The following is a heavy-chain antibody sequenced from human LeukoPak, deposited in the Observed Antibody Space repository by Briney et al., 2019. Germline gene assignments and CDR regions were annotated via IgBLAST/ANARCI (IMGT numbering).Heavy chain of an antibody. Sequence: PGGSLRLSCAASGFTFSTFAMIWVRQPPGKGLEWVSSIFPSGGEIHYADSVKGRFTISRDNSKNTLYLQMNSLRAEDTAVYYCAREGGYCSSTSCYLTYARWFDPWGQGTLVTVSS. CDR3: AREGGYCSSTSCYLTYARWFDP. D-gene: IGHD2-2*01. J-gene: IGHJ5*02. CDR2: IFPSGGEI. V-gene: IGHV3-23*01. CDR1: GFTFSTFA.